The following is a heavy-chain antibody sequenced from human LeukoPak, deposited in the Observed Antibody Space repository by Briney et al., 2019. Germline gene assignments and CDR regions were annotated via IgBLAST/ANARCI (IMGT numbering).Heavy chain of an antibody. D-gene: IGHD3-10*01. Sequence: PSETLSLTCAVYGGSFSGYYWSWIRQPPGKGLEWIGEINHSGSTNYNPSLKSRVTISVDTSKNQFSLKLSSVTAADTAVYYCARGAAWFGELLFGYWGQGTLVTVSS. CDR2: INHSGST. V-gene: IGHV4-34*01. J-gene: IGHJ4*02. CDR3: ARGAAWFGELLFGY. CDR1: GGSFSGYY.